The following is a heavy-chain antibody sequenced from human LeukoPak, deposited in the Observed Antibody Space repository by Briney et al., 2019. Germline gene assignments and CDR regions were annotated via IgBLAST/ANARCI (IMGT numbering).Heavy chain of an antibody. CDR1: GFTFSSYA. CDR2: ISYDGSNK. Sequence: GGSLRLSCAASGFTFSSYAMHWVRQAPGKGLEWVAVISYDGSNKYYADSVKGRFTISRDNSKNTLYLQMNSLRAEDTAVYYCARILWGSLSKYFDYWGQGTLVTVSS. V-gene: IGHV3-30-3*01. CDR3: ARILWGSLSKYFDY. D-gene: IGHD7-27*01. J-gene: IGHJ4*02.